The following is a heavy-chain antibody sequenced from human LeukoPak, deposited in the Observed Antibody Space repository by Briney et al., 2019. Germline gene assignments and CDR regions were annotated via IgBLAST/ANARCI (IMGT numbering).Heavy chain of an antibody. D-gene: IGHD2-15*01. Sequence: GSLRLSCEASGLTFNNYAMHWVRQSSGKGLEWVSGIGSSGGGTYYADSVKGRFTISRDTSKDTVYLQMDSLRAEDTAIYYCAKIHQNRVVVGAKGAFDIWGQGTVVTVSS. CDR3: AKIHQNRVVVGAKGAFDI. CDR1: GLTFNNYA. V-gene: IGHV3-23*01. J-gene: IGHJ3*02. CDR2: IGSSGGGT.